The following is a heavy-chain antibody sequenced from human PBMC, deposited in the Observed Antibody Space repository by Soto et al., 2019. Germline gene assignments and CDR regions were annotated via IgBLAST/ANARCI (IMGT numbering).Heavy chain of an antibody. D-gene: IGHD2-2*01. CDR2: INHSGST. Sequence: SETLSLTCAVYGGSFSGYYWSWIRQPPGKGLEWIGEINHSGSTNYNPSLKSRVTISVDTSKNQFSLKLSSVTAADTAVYYCARVGYCSSTSCYAGLPLRWFDPWGQGTLVTVSS. V-gene: IGHV4-34*01. CDR1: GGSFSGYY. J-gene: IGHJ5*02. CDR3: ARVGYCSSTSCYAGLPLRWFDP.